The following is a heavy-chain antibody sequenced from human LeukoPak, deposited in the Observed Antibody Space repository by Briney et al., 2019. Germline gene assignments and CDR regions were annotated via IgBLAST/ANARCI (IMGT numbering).Heavy chain of an antibody. CDR1: GFTFSSYA. D-gene: IGHD1-26*01. Sequence: PGGSLRLSCAASGFTFSSYAMHWVRQAPGKGLEWVAVISYDGSNKYYADSVKGRFTISRDNSKNTLYLQMNSLRAEDTAVYYCAKKVGSGAAFWGQGTMVTVSS. V-gene: IGHV3-30-3*02. J-gene: IGHJ3*01. CDR2: ISYDGSNK. CDR3: AKKVGSGAAF.